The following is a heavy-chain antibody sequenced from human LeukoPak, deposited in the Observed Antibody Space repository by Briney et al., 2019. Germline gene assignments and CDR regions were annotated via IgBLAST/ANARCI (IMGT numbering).Heavy chain of an antibody. J-gene: IGHJ4*02. CDR2: ISGSGGST. V-gene: IGHV3-23*01. CDR1: GITLSNYG. Sequence: GSLRLSCAVSGITLSNYGMGWVRQAPGKGLEWVAGISGSGGSTNYADSVKGRFTISRDNPKNTLYLQMNSLRAEDTAVYFCAKRGVVIRVILVGFHKEAYYFDSWGQGALVTVSS. CDR3: AKRGVVIRVILVGFHKEAYYFDS. D-gene: IGHD3-22*01.